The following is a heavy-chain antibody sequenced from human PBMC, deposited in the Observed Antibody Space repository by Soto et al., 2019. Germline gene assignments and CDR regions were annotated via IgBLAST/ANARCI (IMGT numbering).Heavy chain of an antibody. CDR3: ARGYCSGGSCYVYDY. J-gene: IGHJ4*02. D-gene: IGHD2-15*01. V-gene: IGHV3-30*03. Sequence: QVQLVESGGGVVQPGRSLRLSCAASGFTFSNYGMHWVRQAPGKGLEWVAIISYDGSNKYYADSVKGRFTISRDNSKSTLYLQMNSLRAEDTAVYYCARGYCSGGSCYVYDYWGQGTLVTVSS. CDR1: GFTFSNYG. CDR2: ISYDGSNK.